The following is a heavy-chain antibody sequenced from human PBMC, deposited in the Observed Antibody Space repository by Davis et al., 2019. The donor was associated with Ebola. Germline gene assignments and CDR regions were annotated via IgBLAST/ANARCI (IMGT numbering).Heavy chain of an antibody. V-gene: IGHV3-48*04. CDR1: GFTFSSYT. D-gene: IGHD3-16*02. Sequence: GESLKISCAASGFTFSSYTMNWVRQAPGKGLEWISYIKSSTSATYYADSVKGRFTISRDNSKNTLYLQMSSLRVEDTATYYCAKRPDVVLPEVSFYYYGMDVWGKGTTVTVSS. CDR2: IKSSTSAT. J-gene: IGHJ6*04. CDR3: AKRPDVVLPEVSFYYYGMDV.